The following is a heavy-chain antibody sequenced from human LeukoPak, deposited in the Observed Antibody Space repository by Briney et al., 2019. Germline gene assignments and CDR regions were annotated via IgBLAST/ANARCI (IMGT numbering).Heavy chain of an antibody. J-gene: IGHJ4*02. CDR3: ARGGLTGTTIPYFDY. Sequence: GGSLRLSCTASEFTFSSYRMHWVRQPPGKGLVWVSRINGDGSSTSYADAVKGRFTISRDNAKNTLYLRMNSLRAEDTAVYYCARGGLTGTTIPYFDYWGQGTLVTVSS. D-gene: IGHD1-7*01. CDR1: EFTFSSYR. V-gene: IGHV3-74*01. CDR2: INGDGSST.